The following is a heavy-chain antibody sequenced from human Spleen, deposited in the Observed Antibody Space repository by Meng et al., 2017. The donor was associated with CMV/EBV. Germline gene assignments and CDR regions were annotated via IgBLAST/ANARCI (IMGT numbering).Heavy chain of an antibody. CDR3: ATKLYSSSWYGVDAFDI. CDR1: GFTFSSYW. D-gene: IGHD6-13*01. Sequence: GESLKISCAASGFTFSSYWMHWVRQAPGKGLVWVSRINSDGSSTSYADSVKGRFTISRDNAKNTLYLQMNSLRAEDAAVYYCATKLYSSSWYGVDAFDIWGQGTMVTVSS. CDR2: INSDGSST. J-gene: IGHJ3*02. V-gene: IGHV3-74*01.